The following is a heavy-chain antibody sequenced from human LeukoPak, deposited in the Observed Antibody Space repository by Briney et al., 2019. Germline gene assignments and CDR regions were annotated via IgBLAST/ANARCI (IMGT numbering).Heavy chain of an antibody. Sequence: SVKVSCKASGGTFSSYAISWVRQAPGQGLEWMGGIIPIFGTANYAQKFQGRVTITTDESTSTAYMELSSLRSEDTAVYYCARGPPLGVVPEYGPPPDYWGQGTLVTVSS. J-gene: IGHJ4*02. CDR3: ARGPPLGVVPEYGPPPDY. CDR2: IIPIFGTA. V-gene: IGHV1-69*05. CDR1: GGTFSSYA. D-gene: IGHD2-2*01.